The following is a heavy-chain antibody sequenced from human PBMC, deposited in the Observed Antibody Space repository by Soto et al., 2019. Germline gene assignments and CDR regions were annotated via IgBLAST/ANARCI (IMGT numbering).Heavy chain of an antibody. D-gene: IGHD5-18*01. CDR2: INYTGSA. CDR1: GGSISISSYY. CDR3: ARNKSLSGSSYGYYFDY. V-gene: IGHV4-39*01. Sequence: PSEILSLTCTVLGGSISISSYYWAGIRQPPGKGLEWIGSINYTGSAYSNPSLKSRVTISVDTSKNQFSLKLSSVTAADTAVYYCARNKSLSGSSYGYYFDYWGQGALVTVSS. J-gene: IGHJ4*02.